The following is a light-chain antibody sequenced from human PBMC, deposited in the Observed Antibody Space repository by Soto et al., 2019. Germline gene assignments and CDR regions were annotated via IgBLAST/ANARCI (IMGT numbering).Light chain of an antibody. J-gene: IGLJ2*01. V-gene: IGLV2-8*01. CDR3: SSYAGSKTL. CDR2: EVT. CDR1: SSDVGGYNY. Sequence: QSALTQPPSASGSPGQSLTISCTGTSSDVGGYNYVSWYQQHPGKAPKLMIYEVTQRPSGVPDRFSGSKSRNTASLTVSGLQAEDEADYYCSSYAGSKTLFGGGTKLTVL.